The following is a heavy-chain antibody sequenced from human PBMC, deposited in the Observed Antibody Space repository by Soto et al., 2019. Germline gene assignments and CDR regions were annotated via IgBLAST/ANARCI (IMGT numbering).Heavy chain of an antibody. CDR2: ISYDGSSK. CDR1: GFTFSNYG. J-gene: IGHJ4*02. Sequence: GGSLRLSCAASGFTFSNYGMHWVRQAPGKGLEWVAVISYDGSSKYYSDSVRGRFTFSRDNSKNTLYLQMDSLRAEDTAVYYCAKDVNAYSSGWYGWDYWGQGTLVTVSS. CDR3: AKDVNAYSSGWYGWDY. V-gene: IGHV3-30*18. D-gene: IGHD6-19*01.